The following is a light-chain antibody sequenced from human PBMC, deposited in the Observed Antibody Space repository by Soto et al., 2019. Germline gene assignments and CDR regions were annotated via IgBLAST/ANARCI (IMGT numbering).Light chain of an antibody. CDR2: LNSDGTH. V-gene: IGLV4-69*02. CDR3: QTWGTGIHVV. J-gene: IGLJ2*01. CDR1: SGHSSYA. Sequence: QSVLTQSPSASASLGASVKLTCTLSSGHSSYAIAWHQQQPEKGPRDLMKLNSDGTHSKGDGIPDRFSGSSSGAERYLTISRLQSEDEADYYCQTWGTGIHVVFGGGTKLTVL.